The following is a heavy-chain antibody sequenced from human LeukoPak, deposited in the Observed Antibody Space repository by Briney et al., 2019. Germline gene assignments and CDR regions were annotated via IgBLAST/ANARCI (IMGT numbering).Heavy chain of an antibody. CDR1: GYTFTGYY. CDR3: ARELAAGLYGKDV. D-gene: IGHD6-13*01. CDR2: INPNSGGT. J-gene: IGHJ6*02. Sequence: ASVKVSCKASGYTFTGYYMHWVRQAPGQGLEWMGWINPNSGGTNYAQKFQGWVTMTRDTSISTAYMELSRLRSDDTAVYYCARELAAGLYGKDVWGQGTTVTVSS. V-gene: IGHV1-2*04.